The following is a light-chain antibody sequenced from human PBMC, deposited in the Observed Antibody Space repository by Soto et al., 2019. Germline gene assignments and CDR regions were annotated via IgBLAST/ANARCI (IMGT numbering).Light chain of an antibody. CDR2: GNS. V-gene: IGLV1-40*01. Sequence: QSVLTQPPSVSGAPGQRVTISCTGSSSNIGAGYDVHWYQQLPGTAPKLIIYGNSNRPSGVPDRFSGSKSGTSASLAITGLQAEDEADYYCQSYDSSLSAHVVFGGGTQLTVL. CDR3: QSYDSSLSAHVV. CDR1: SSNIGAGYD. J-gene: IGLJ2*01.